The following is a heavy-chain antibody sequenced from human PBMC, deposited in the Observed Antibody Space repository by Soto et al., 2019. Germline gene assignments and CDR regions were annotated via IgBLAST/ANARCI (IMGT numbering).Heavy chain of an antibody. Sequence: SGPTLVNPTQTLTLTCSFSGFSLSTSGVGVGWIRQSPGKALELLALIYWSGDEHYRPSLKSRLSIIKDTAKNQVVLIMTDMVPVDTATCYCARGLATLPVFAFDMWCPGTMVAVSS. D-gene: IGHD6-6*01. CDR2: IYWSGDE. CDR1: GFSLSTSGVG. CDR3: ARGLATLPVFAFDM. J-gene: IGHJ3*02. V-gene: IGHV2-5*01.